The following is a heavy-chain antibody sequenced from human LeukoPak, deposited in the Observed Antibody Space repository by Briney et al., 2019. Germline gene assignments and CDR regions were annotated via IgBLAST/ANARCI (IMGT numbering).Heavy chain of an antibody. D-gene: IGHD1-26*01. V-gene: IGHV4-39*01. Sequence: SETLSLTCTVSVGSISSSSYYWGWIRQPPGKGLEWIGSIYYSGSTYYNPSLKSRVTISVDTSKNQFSLKLSSVTAADTAVYYCARHLVGATGWFDPWGQGTLVTVSS. CDR3: ARHLVGATGWFDP. CDR1: VGSISSSSYY. J-gene: IGHJ5*02. CDR2: IYYSGST.